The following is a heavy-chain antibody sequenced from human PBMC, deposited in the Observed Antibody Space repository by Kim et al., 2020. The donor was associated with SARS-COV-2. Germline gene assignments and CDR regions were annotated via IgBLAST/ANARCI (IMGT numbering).Heavy chain of an antibody. J-gene: IGHJ4*02. CDR2: ISGSGGST. D-gene: IGHD3-10*01. CDR1: GFTFSSYA. V-gene: IGHV3-23*01. CDR3: ANAYGRFGELLPYYFDY. Sequence: GGSLRLSCAASGFTFSSYAMSWVRQAPGKGLEWVSAISGSGGSTYYADSVKGRFTISRDNSKNTLYLQMNSLRAEDTAVYYCANAYGRFGELLPYYFDYWGQGTLVTVSS.